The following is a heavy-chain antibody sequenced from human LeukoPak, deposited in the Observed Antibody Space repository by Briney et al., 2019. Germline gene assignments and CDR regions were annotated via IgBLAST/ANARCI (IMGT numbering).Heavy chain of an antibody. CDR3: ASVYCSSTSCSLHFDY. D-gene: IGHD2-2*01. CDR2: IYYSGST. V-gene: IGHV4-59*08. CDR1: GGSISSYY. Sequence: SETLSLTCTVSGGSISSYYWSWIRQPPGKGLEWIGYIYYSGSTNYNPSLKSRVTISVDTSKNQFSLKLSSVTAADTAVYYCASVYCSSTSCSLHFDYWGQGTLVTVSS. J-gene: IGHJ4*02.